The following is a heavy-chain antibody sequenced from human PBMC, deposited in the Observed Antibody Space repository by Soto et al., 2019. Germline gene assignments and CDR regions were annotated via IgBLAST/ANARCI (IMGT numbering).Heavy chain of an antibody. J-gene: IGHJ4*02. CDR1: GFTFSSYG. Sequence: GGSLRLSCAASGFTFSSYGMHWVRQAPGKGLEWVAVIWYDGSNKYYADSVKGRFTISRDNSKNTLYLQMNSLRAEDTAVYYCARGREYYDILTGYVYYFDHWGQGTLVTVSS. V-gene: IGHV3-33*01. CDR3: ARGREYYDILTGYVYYFDH. CDR2: IWYDGSNK. D-gene: IGHD3-9*01.